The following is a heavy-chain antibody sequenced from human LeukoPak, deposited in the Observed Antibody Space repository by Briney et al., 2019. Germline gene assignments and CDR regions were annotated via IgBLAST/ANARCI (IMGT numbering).Heavy chain of an antibody. J-gene: IGHJ5*02. CDR3: ARDDCSSIRCYHKWFGP. Sequence: GGSLRLSCAASGFTFSSYWMSWVRQAPGKGLEWVANIRRDGSEKYYVDSVKGRFTISRDNAKNSLYLQMNSLRAEDTAVYYCARDDCSSIRCYHKWFGPWGQGTLVTVSS. CDR2: IRRDGSEK. D-gene: IGHD2-2*01. CDR1: GFTFSSYW. V-gene: IGHV3-7*01.